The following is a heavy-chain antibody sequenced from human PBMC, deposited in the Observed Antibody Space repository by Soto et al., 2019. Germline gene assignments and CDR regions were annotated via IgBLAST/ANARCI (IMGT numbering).Heavy chain of an antibody. CDR1: GGSISSSSYY. CDR3: ARHRGCYDILTGYYTELNFDY. D-gene: IGHD3-9*01. CDR2: IYYSGTT. J-gene: IGHJ4*02. V-gene: IGHV4-39*01. Sequence: SETLSLTCTVSGGSISSSSYYWGWIRQPPGKGLVRIGSIYYSGTTYYNPSLKSRVTISVDTSKNQFSLKLSSVTAADTAVYYCARHRGCYDILTGYYTELNFDYWGQGTLVTVSS.